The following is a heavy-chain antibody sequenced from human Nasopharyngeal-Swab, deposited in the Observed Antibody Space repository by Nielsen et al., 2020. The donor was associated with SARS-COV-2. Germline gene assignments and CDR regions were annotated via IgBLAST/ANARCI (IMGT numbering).Heavy chain of an antibody. CDR1: GFTLGDYY. D-gene: IGHD2-15*01. CDR3: TRLGYCSGGSCYLDDY. J-gene: IGHJ4*02. CDR2: SRVKANSYTA. V-gene: IGHV3-72*01. Sequence: GGSLRLSCVASGFTLGDYYMDWVRQAPGKGLEWLGHSRVKANSYTAEYAASVTGRFTFSREESKNLLYLQMNSLKTEDTAVYYCTRLGYCSGGSCYLDDYWGQGTLVTVSS.